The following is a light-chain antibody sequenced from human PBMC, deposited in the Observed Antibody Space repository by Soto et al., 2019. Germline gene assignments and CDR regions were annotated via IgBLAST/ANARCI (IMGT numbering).Light chain of an antibody. J-gene: IGLJ2*01. V-gene: IGLV2-14*03. CDR3: SSFSSTNSLI. CDR1: VNDVGGYNY. Sequence: QSALTQSASVSGSPGQSIAISCTGTVNDVGGYNYVSWYQHHPGKAPKLLIYDVSHRPSGVSNRFSGSKSGNTASLTISGLQADDEGDYYCSSFSSTNSLIFGRGTQLTVL. CDR2: DVS.